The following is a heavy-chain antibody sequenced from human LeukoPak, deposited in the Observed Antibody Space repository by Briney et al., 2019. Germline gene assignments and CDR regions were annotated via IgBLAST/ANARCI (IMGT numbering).Heavy chain of an antibody. CDR3: ARDGEFRLFLEWLPDY. CDR2: INPSGGST. V-gene: IGHV1-46*01. D-gene: IGHD3-3*01. CDR1: GYTFTSYY. Sequence: ASVKVSCKASGYTFTSYYMHWVRQAPGQGLEWIGIINPSGGSTSYAQKFQGRVTMTRDMSTRTVYMEPSSLRSEDTAVYYCARDGEFRLFLEWLPDYWGQGTLVTVSS. J-gene: IGHJ4*02.